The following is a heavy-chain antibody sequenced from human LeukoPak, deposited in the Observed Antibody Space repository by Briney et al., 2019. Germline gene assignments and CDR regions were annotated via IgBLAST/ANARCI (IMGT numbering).Heavy chain of an antibody. Sequence: GGSLRLSCAASGFNFRNYGMNWVRQAPGKGLAWVSYISSSSSSIDYADSVRGRFTISRDNARNSLFLQMNSLRAEDTAVYYCARGGAARPDIWGQGTIVIVSS. J-gene: IGHJ3*02. CDR3: ARGGAARPDI. CDR2: ISSSSSSI. V-gene: IGHV3-48*01. D-gene: IGHD6-6*01. CDR1: GFNFRNYG.